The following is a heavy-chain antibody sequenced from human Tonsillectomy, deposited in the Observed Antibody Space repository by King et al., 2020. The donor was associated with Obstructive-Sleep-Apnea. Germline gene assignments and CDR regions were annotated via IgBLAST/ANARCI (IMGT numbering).Heavy chain of an antibody. CDR3: AKAFKGLRWLRFDYYYGMDV. CDR1: GFTFSSYA. J-gene: IGHJ6*02. D-gene: IGHD5-12*01. Sequence: VQLVESGGGLVQPGGSLRLSCAASGFTFSSYAMSWVRQAPGKGLEWVSAISGSGGSTYYADSVKGRFTISRANSKNTLYLQMNSLRAEDTAVYYCAKAFKGLRWLRFDYYYGMDVWGQGTTVTVSS. CDR2: ISGSGGST. V-gene: IGHV3-23*04.